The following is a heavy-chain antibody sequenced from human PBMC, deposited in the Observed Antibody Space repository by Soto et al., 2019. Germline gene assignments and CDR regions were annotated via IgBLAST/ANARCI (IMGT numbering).Heavy chain of an antibody. J-gene: IGHJ4*02. D-gene: IGHD6-13*01. V-gene: IGHV3-33*01. Sequence: QVQLVESGGGVVQPGRSLRLSCAASGFTFSSYGMQWVRQAPVKGLEWVAVIGYDGRNKYYADSVKGRFTISRDNPKNTLYLQMNSLRAGDTAVYYCARESPSAGTFDYWGQGTLVTVSS. CDR3: ARESPSAGTFDY. CDR2: IGYDGRNK. CDR1: GFTFSSYG.